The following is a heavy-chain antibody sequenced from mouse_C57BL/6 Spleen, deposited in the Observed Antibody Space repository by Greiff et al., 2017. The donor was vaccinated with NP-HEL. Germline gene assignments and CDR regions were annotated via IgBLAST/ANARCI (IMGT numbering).Heavy chain of an antibody. CDR3: ARREASNWEWFAY. J-gene: IGHJ3*01. CDR1: GYTFTSYG. D-gene: IGHD4-1*01. CDR2: IYPRSGHT. V-gene: IGHV1-81*01. Sequence: VQLQQSGAELARPGASVKLSCKASGYTFTSYGISWVKQRTGQGLEWIGEIYPRSGHTYYNEQFKGKATLTADKSSSTAYMELRSLTSEDSSVYCLARREASNWEWFAYWGQGTLVTVSA.